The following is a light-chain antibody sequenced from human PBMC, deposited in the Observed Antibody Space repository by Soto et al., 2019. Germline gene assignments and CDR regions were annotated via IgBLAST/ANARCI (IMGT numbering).Light chain of an antibody. V-gene: IGKV3-20*01. CDR3: QQYGSSSYT. CDR2: AAS. CDR1: QSISSSY. Sequence: EIVLTQSPGTLSLSPGERATLSCRASQSISSSYLAWYQQKPGHAPRHLIYAASSRATSIPDRFSGSGSGPDFTLTISRLEPEDFAVYCCQQYGSSSYTFGQGTQLEIK. J-gene: IGKJ2*01.